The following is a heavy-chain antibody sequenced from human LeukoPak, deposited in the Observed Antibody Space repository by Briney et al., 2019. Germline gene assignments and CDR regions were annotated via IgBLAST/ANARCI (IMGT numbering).Heavy chain of an antibody. CDR3: ARLVAATGNFDY. Sequence: PSETLSLTCTVSGASISSSNYYWGWIRQPPGKGLEWIGSIYYSGSTSYNPSLQSRVTISVDRSKNQFSLKLSSVTAADTAVYYCARLVAATGNFDYWGQGTLVTVSS. CDR2: IYYSGST. V-gene: IGHV4-39*07. D-gene: IGHD6-13*01. CDR1: GASISSSNYY. J-gene: IGHJ4*02.